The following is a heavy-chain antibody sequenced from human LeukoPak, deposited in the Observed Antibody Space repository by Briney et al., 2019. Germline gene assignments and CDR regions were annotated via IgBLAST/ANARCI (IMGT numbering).Heavy chain of an antibody. J-gene: IGHJ5*02. CDR3: ARDQEMATNGGFDP. Sequence: PGGSQRLSCTASGFTFSNYDMTWVRQAPGKGLVWVSRINSDGSSTSYADSVKGRFTISRDNAKNTLYLQLNSLRAEDTAVYYCARDQEMATNGGFDPWGQGTLVTVSS. CDR1: GFTFSNYD. CDR2: INSDGSST. V-gene: IGHV3-74*01. D-gene: IGHD5-24*01.